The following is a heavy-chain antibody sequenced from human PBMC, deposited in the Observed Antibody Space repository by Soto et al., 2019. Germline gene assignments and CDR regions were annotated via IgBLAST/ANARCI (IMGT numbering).Heavy chain of an antibody. Sequence: PSETLSLTCTVSGGSISIYYWSWIRQPPGKGLEWIGYIYYSGSTNYNPSLKSRVTISVDTSKNQFSLKLSSVTAADTAVYYCARAVEMATIFDYWGQGTLVTV. V-gene: IGHV4-59*01. J-gene: IGHJ4*02. CDR1: GGSISIYY. CDR3: ARAVEMATIFDY. CDR2: IYYSGST. D-gene: IGHD5-12*01.